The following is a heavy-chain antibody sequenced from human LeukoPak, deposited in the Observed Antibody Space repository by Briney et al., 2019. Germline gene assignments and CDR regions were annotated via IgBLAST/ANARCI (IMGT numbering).Heavy chain of an antibody. D-gene: IGHD2-21*01. CDR2: RRYDGSNK. J-gene: IGHJ4*02. V-gene: IGHV3-30*02. Sequence: GGSLRLSCVASGFTFSSCGMHWVRQAPGKGLEWVAFRRYDGSNKYYADSVKGRFTISRDNSKNTLYLQMNSLRAEDTAVYYCAKDLRPLVADYWGQGTLVTVSS. CDR1: GFTFSSCG. CDR3: AKDLRPLVADY.